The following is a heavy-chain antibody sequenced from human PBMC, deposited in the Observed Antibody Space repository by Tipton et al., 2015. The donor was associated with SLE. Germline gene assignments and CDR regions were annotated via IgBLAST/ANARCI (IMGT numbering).Heavy chain of an antibody. V-gene: IGHV4-34*01. Sequence: TLSLTCTIYGGSFSGYYWAWIRQPPGKGLEWIGEIDHIGTTTYNPSLKSRVTISVDTSKSQFSLNLSSATAADTSVYFCARGTPIVAAIGHNWFDPWGQGTLVTVSS. CDR1: GGSFSGYY. D-gene: IGHD1-26*01. CDR2: IDHIGTT. CDR3: ARGTPIVAAIGHNWFDP. J-gene: IGHJ5*02.